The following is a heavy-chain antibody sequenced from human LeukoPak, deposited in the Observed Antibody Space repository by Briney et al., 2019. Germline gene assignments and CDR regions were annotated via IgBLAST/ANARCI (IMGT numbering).Heavy chain of an antibody. CDR1: GGSISSYY. Sequence: PSETLSLTCTVSGGSISSYYWSWIRQPPGKGMEWIGYIYHSGSTYYNPSLKSRVTISVDRSKNQFSLKLSSVTAADTAVYYCASSYGSGSLIDYWGQGTLVTVSS. V-gene: IGHV4-59*12. CDR3: ASSYGSGSLIDY. J-gene: IGHJ4*02. D-gene: IGHD3-10*01. CDR2: IYHSGST.